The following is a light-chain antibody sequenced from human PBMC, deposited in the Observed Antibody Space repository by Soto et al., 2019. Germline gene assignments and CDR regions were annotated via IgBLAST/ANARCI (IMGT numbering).Light chain of an antibody. Sequence: DIQLTQSPSFLSAFVGDRVTITCRASQSLGIWLAWHQQKPGKAPKLLIYDASTLKSGVPSRFSGSGSGTKFTLTISSLQPDDFATYYCQEYNSYSGTFGQGTKVDIK. V-gene: IGKV1-5*01. CDR1: QSLGIW. CDR2: DAS. J-gene: IGKJ1*01. CDR3: QEYNSYSGT.